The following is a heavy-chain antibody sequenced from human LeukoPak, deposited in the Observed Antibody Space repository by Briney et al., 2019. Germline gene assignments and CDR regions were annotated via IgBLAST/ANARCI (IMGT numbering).Heavy chain of an antibody. CDR2: TNGDGRTT. CDR3: VGDQVDNVGWLT. CDR1: GFIFSTYT. J-gene: IGHJ5*02. V-gene: IGHV3-64D*06. Sequence: PGGSLRLSCSASGFIFSTYTMYWIRQAPGKGLEFVSVTNGDGRTTYYADSVKGRFTISRDNSKNTLYLQMNSLRAEDTAVYYCVGDQVDNVGWLTWGQGTRVTVSS. D-gene: IGHD5-12*01.